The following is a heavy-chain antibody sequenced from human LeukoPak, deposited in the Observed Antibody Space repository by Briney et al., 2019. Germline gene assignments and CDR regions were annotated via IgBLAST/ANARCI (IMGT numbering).Heavy chain of an antibody. Sequence: GGSLRLSCAASGFTFSSYAMSWVRQAPGKGLEWVSAISGSGGKTYYADSVKGRFTISRDSSKNTLYLQMNSLRAEDTAVYYCAKGVGITMISVRYFDLWGRGTLVTVSS. J-gene: IGHJ2*01. V-gene: IGHV3-23*01. CDR1: GFTFSSYA. CDR2: ISGSGGKT. D-gene: IGHD3-22*01. CDR3: AKGVGITMISVRYFDL.